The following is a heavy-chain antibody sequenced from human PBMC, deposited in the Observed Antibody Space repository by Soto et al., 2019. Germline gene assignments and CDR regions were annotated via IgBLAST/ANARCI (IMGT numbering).Heavy chain of an antibody. Sequence: QVQLVESGGGVVQPGTSLRLSSAASGFSFSNYGMHWVRQAPGKGLAWVAEISFDGSNKFYADSVKGRFTISRDNSKNTVYLQMNRLRSENTAVYYCAKDRSELEFDYWGQGTLVTVSS. D-gene: IGHD1-1*01. V-gene: IGHV3-30*18. J-gene: IGHJ4*02. CDR3: AKDRSELEFDY. CDR2: ISFDGSNK. CDR1: GFSFSNYG.